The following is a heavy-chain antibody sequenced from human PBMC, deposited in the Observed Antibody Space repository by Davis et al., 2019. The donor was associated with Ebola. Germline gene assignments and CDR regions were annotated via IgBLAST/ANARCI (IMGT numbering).Heavy chain of an antibody. J-gene: IGHJ4*02. CDR3: AKGAGQQPLEY. V-gene: IGHV3-23*01. CDR1: GFTFSSYA. D-gene: IGHD6-13*01. CDR2: ISGSGGST. Sequence: GESLKISCAASGFTFSSYAMSWVRQAPGKGLEWVSAISGSGGSTYYADSVKGRFTISRDNSKKTLYLQMNSLRAEDTAVYYCAKGAGQQPLEYWGQGTLVTVSS.